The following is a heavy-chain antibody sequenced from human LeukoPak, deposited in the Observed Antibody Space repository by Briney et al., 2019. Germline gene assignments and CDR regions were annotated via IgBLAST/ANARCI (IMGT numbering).Heavy chain of an antibody. D-gene: IGHD2-21*01. J-gene: IGHJ6*03. Sequence: GGSLRLSCAASGFTFSDYYMSWIRQAPGKGLEWVSYISSSGSTIYYADSVKGRFTISRDNAKNSLYLQMSSLRAEDTAVYYCARDPKHYHYYYMDVWGKGTTVTVSS. CDR3: ARDPKHYHYYYMDV. V-gene: IGHV3-11*04. CDR2: ISSSGSTI. CDR1: GFTFSDYY.